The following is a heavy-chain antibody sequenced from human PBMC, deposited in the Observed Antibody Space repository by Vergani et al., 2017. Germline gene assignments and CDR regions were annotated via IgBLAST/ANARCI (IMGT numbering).Heavy chain of an antibody. D-gene: IGHD6-13*01. CDR2: IYTSGST. V-gene: IGHV4-61*02. J-gene: IGHJ4*02. Sequence: QVQLQESGPGLVKPSQTLSLTCTVSGGSISSGSSYWSWIRQPAGKGLEWIGRIYTSGSTNYNPSLKSRVTISVDTSKNQFSLKLSSVTAADTAVYYCAKDQRGYSSSWYGDFDYWGQGTLVTVSS. CDR1: GGSISSGSSY. CDR3: AKDQRGYSSSWYGDFDY.